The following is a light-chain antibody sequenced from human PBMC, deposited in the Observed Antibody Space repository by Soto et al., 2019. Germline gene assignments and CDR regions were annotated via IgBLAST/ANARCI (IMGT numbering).Light chain of an antibody. CDR1: RGNMGSNS. Sequence: QSVLSKPPSASGTPGQRDSSSCSGNRGNMGSNSLYWYQHLPRTAPKLLIFNNSQRPSGVPDRFSGSKSGTSASLAVSWLRSGDEADYYRAPLHDRLMGFLFGPGTNVTVL. CDR3: APLHDRLMGFL. V-gene: IGLV1-47*02. CDR2: NNS. J-gene: IGLJ1*01.